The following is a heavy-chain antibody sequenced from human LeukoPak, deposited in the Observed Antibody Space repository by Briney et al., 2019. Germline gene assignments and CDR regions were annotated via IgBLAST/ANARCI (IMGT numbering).Heavy chain of an antibody. V-gene: IGHV3-23*01. CDR1: GFTFSSYA. D-gene: IGHD6-19*01. J-gene: IGHJ6*04. CDR3: ARDGTSSGWFGDYYYYYGMDV. CDR2: ISGSGGST. Sequence: GGSLRLSCAASGFTFSSYAMSWVRQAPGKGLEWVSAISGSGGSTYYADSVKGRFTISRDNSKNTLYLQMNSLRAEDTAVYYCARDGTSSGWFGDYYYYYGMDVWGEGTTVTVSS.